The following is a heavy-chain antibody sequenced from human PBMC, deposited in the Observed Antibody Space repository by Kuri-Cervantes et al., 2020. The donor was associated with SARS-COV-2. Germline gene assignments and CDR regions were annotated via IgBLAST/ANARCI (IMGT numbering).Heavy chain of an antibody. Sequence: GESLKISCAASGFTFSSYAMHWVRQAPGKGLEWVAVISYDGSNKYYADSVKGRFTISRDNSKNTLYLQMNSLRAEDTGIYYCARVPYNWNYDYWGQGTLVTVSS. CDR2: ISYDGSNK. V-gene: IGHV3-30*07. CDR3: ARVPYNWNYDY. D-gene: IGHD1-7*01. CDR1: GFTFSSYA. J-gene: IGHJ4*02.